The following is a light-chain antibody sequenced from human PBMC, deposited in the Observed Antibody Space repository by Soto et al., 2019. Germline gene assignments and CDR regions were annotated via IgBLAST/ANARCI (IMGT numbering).Light chain of an antibody. CDR2: AAS. V-gene: IGKV1-9*01. Sequence: DIQLTQSPSFLSASVGDRVTITCRASQGIRNSLAWYQQRPGRAPRLLIYAASILHSGVPSRFSGSGSGTEFTLTISSLEPEDFATYHCQQLNLFPPFTFGQGTKLEIK. CDR1: QGIRNS. CDR3: QQLNLFPPFT. J-gene: IGKJ2*01.